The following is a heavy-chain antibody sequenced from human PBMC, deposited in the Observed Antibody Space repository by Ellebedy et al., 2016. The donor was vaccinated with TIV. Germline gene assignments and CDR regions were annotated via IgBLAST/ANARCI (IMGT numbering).Heavy chain of an antibody. J-gene: IGHJ4*02. D-gene: IGHD5-12*01. CDR2: ISSSVTTV. V-gene: IGHV3-11*01. CDR3: ARVRQGSGGYNF. Sequence: PGGSLRLSCAASGFTFSDYYMSWIRQAPGKGLEWISYISSSVTTVYYADSVKGRFTISRDNAKNSLYLHMNSLRVEDTAMYYCARVRQGSGGYNFWGQGTLVTVSS. CDR1: GFTFSDYY.